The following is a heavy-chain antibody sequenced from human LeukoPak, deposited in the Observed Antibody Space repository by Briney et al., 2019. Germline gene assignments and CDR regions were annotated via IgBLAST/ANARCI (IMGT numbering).Heavy chain of an antibody. V-gene: IGHV4-39*01. CDR3: ARHGYSSGWYRFDS. CDR2: IDYSGST. Sequence: PSETLSLTCTVSGVSFSRNTYYWGWIRQPPGKGLEWIGSIDYSGSTYYNPALKSRLTLSVDTSKNQFSVKLNSLTAADTAVYYCARHGYSSGWYRFDSWGQGTLVTVSS. J-gene: IGHJ4*02. CDR1: GVSFSRNTYY. D-gene: IGHD6-19*01.